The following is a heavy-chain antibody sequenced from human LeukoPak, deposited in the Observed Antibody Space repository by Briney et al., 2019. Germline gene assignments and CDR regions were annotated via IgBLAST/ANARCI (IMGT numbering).Heavy chain of an antibody. CDR2: ISGSGGNT. D-gene: IGHD6-13*01. CDR1: GFIFSSYA. CDR3: AKARAGDITAAFNY. Sequence: GGSLRLSCAASGFIFSSYAMNWVRQAPRKGLEWVSGISGSGGNTYYADSVKGRFTISRDNSENTLNLQMNSLRAEDTAIYYCAKARAGDITAAFNYWGQGTLVTVSS. J-gene: IGHJ4*02. V-gene: IGHV3-23*01.